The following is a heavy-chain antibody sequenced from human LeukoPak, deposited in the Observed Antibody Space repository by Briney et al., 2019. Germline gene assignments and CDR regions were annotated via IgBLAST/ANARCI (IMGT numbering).Heavy chain of an antibody. V-gene: IGHV3-74*01. J-gene: IGHJ4*02. CDR1: GFRFSGYW. CDR3: VRGHTGTIFGVVPVNPLGY. Sequence: PGGSLRLSCEGSGFRFSGYWMHWVRQAPGKGLVWVSRIQGDERSASYGDSVRGRFTISKYNAKNILYLQMDSLRVEDTAVYYCVRGHTGTIFGVVPVNPLGYWGQGTLVTVSS. D-gene: IGHD3-3*01. CDR2: IQGDERSA.